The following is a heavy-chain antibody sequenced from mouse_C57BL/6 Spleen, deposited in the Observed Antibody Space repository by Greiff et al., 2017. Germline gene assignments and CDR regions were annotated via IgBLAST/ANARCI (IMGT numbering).Heavy chain of an antibody. J-gene: IGHJ4*01. D-gene: IGHD1-1*01. Sequence: VQLQQSGPELVKPGASVKISCKASGYTFTDYYMNWVKQSHGKSLEWIGDINPNNGGTSYNQKFKGKATLTVDKSSSTAYMELRSLTSEDSAVYYCARPGSSPHAMDYWGQGTSVTVSS. CDR3: ARPGSSPHAMDY. CDR2: INPNNGGT. V-gene: IGHV1-26*01. CDR1: GYTFTDYY.